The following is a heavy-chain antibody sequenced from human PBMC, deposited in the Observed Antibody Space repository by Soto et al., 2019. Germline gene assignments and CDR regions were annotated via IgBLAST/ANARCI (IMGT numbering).Heavy chain of an antibody. V-gene: IGHV2-5*02. CDR3: VHPYDKSCNYGGYFDY. CDR1: GFSLSTSGVG. CDR2: IYWDDDK. J-gene: IGHJ4*02. Sequence: QITLKESGPTLVKPTQTLTLTCAFSGFSLSTSGVGVGWIRQPQVKAREWLALIYWDDDKRYSPSLKSRLTITKYTSKNQVVLTMTNIDPVDTATYYCVHPYDKSCNYGGYFDYWGQGTLVTVSS. D-gene: IGHD3-22*01.